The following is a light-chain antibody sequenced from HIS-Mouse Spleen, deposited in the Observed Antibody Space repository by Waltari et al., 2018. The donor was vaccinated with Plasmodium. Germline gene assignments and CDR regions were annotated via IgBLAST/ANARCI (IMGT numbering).Light chain of an antibody. CDR1: HSVSRT. J-gene: IGKJ3*01. Sequence: EIVMTQSPATLSVSPGERATLSCRASHSVSRTLAWYQQKPGQAPRLLIYGASTRATGIPARFSGSGSGTEFTLTISSLQSEDFAVYYCQQYNNWPFTFGPGTKVDIK. CDR3: QQYNNWPFT. CDR2: GAS. V-gene: IGKV3-15*01.